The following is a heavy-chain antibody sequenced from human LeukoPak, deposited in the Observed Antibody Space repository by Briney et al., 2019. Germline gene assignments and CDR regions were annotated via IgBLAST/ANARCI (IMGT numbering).Heavy chain of an antibody. J-gene: IGHJ4*02. Sequence: ASVKVSCKSSGYTFNIYGFSRVRQAPGQGLEWMGWISAYNGDTHYAQNFQGRVTMTTDTSTSTAYMVLRSLRSDDTAIYYCARDPSNTSGRNVYFDYWGQGTLITVSS. V-gene: IGHV1-18*04. CDR3: ARDPSNTSGRNVYFDY. CDR2: ISAYNGDT. D-gene: IGHD6-19*01. CDR1: GYTFNIYG.